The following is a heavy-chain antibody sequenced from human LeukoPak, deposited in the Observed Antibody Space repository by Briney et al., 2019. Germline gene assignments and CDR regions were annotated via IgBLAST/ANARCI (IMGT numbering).Heavy chain of an antibody. CDR3: AKDGEGRYFDWTEYYFDS. Sequence: GGSLRLSCAASGFTFSSYSMNWVRQAPGKGLEWVSSISSSSSYIYYADSVKGRFTISRDNAKNSLYLQMNSLRAEDTAVYYCAKDGEGRYFDWTEYYFDSWGQGTLVTVSS. D-gene: IGHD3-9*01. V-gene: IGHV3-21*01. CDR2: ISSSSSYI. CDR1: GFTFSSYS. J-gene: IGHJ4*02.